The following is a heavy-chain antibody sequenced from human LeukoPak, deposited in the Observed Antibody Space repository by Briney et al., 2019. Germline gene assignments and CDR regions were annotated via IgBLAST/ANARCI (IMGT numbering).Heavy chain of an antibody. D-gene: IGHD1-26*01. CDR1: GFIFSNYG. V-gene: IGHV3-30*02. CDR2: IRFDGNDK. J-gene: IGHJ4*02. Sequence: PGGSLRLSCATSGFIFSNYGLHWVRQAPGKGLEWVAHIRFDGNDKYYADSVKGRFTISRDNSKNTLYLQMNSLRAEDTAVYYCAKDKGSGSYYDYWGQGTLVTVSS. CDR3: AKDKGSGSYYDY.